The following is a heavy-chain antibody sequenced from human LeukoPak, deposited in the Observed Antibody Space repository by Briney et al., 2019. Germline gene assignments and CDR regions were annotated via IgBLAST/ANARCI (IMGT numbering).Heavy chain of an antibody. J-gene: IGHJ4*02. D-gene: IGHD3-3*01. Sequence: GRSLRLSCAASGFTFSSYAIHWVRQAPGKGLEWVAVISYDGSNKYYADSVKGRFTISRDNAKNSLYLQMNSLRAEDMALYYCAKDWSAYPAGFDYWGQGTLVTVSS. V-gene: IGHV3-30-3*02. CDR3: AKDWSAYPAGFDY. CDR1: GFTFSSYA. CDR2: ISYDGSNK.